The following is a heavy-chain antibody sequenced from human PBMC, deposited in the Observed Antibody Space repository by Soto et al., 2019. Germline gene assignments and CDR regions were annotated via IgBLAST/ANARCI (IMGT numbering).Heavy chain of an antibody. CDR1: GYAFTTYG. CDR3: ARGRYGDY. J-gene: IGHJ4*02. Sequence: QVHLVQSGAXXKKPXXSXKVSCKGSGYAFTTYGITWVRQAPGQGLEWMGWISAHNGNTNYAQKLQGRVTVTRDTSTSTAYMELRSLRSDDTAVYYCARGRYGDYWGQGALVTVSS. CDR2: ISAHNGNT. V-gene: IGHV1-18*01. D-gene: IGHD1-1*01.